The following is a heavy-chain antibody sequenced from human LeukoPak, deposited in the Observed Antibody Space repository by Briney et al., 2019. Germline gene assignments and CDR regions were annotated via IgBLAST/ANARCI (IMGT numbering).Heavy chain of an antibody. CDR1: DFSFATYG. D-gene: IGHD3-10*01. CDR3: AKGRSNKRGVLDY. CDR2: VSGGDPTT. V-gene: IGHV3-23*01. Sequence: GGSLRLSCAASDFSFATYGMGWVRQAPGRGLEWVSSVSGGDPTTYYADSVKGRFTISRDNSKNTLYLQMNSLRAEDTAVYYRAKGRSNKRGVLDYWGQGTLVTVSS. J-gene: IGHJ4*02.